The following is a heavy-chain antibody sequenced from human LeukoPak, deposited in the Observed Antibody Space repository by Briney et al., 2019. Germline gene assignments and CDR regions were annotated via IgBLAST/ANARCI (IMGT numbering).Heavy chain of an antibody. CDR3: ARGSVDTAMATFGSSRGNWFDP. CDR2: IYPGESDL. J-gene: IGHJ5*02. Sequence: GASLQISCQGSGFRFTSYWIGGVRQLPGKGLEWMGIIYPGESDLRYNPYLQGQVTISADKSNSTAYLQWSSLEASDNAMYYCARGSVDTAMATFGSSRGNWFDPRGQGTLVTVSS. V-gene: IGHV5-51*01. D-gene: IGHD5-18*01. CDR1: GFRFTSYW.